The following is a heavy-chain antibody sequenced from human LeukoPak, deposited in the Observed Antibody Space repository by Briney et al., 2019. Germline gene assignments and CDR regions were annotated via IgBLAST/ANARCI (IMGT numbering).Heavy chain of an antibody. CDR3: AKDRAGTPWAD. CDR1: GFTFGIFS. V-gene: IGHV3-23*01. D-gene: IGHD1-1*01. Sequence: PGGSLRLSCAASGFTFGIFSMTWVRQAPGKRLEWVSTVNPSGDSTYYANSVKGRFTISRDNSRDTIFLQMDSPRAGDTAIYYCAKDRAGTPWADWGQGTLVTVSS. J-gene: IGHJ4*02. CDR2: VNPSGDST.